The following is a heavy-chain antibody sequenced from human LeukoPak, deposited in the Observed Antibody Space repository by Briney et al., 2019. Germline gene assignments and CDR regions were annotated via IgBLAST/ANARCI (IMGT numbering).Heavy chain of an antibody. CDR2: IYPGDSDT. V-gene: IGHV5-51*01. CDR3: ARHYRSGYDYYYYYYMAV. Sequence: GESLKISCKGSGYSFTSYWIGWVRQMPGKGLEWMGIIYPGDSDTRHSPSFQGQVTISADKSISTAYLQWSSLKASDTAMYYCARHYRSGYDYYYYYYMAVWGKGTTVTVSS. CDR1: GYSFTSYW. D-gene: IGHD5-12*01. J-gene: IGHJ6*03.